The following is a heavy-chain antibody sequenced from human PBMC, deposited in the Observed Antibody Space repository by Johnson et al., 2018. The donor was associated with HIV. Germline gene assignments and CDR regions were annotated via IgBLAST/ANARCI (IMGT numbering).Heavy chain of an antibody. D-gene: IGHD2-2*01. J-gene: IGHJ3*02. Sequence: QVQLVESGGGVVQPGRSLRLSCAASGFTFSSYAMHWVRQAPGKGLEWVAVISYDGSNKYYADSVKGRFTISRDNSKNTLYLQMNSLRAEDTAGYYCARDLEDIVVVPAAIGAFDIWGQGTMVTVSS. V-gene: IGHV3-30*04. CDR3: ARDLEDIVVVPAAIGAFDI. CDR1: GFTFSSYA. CDR2: ISYDGSNK.